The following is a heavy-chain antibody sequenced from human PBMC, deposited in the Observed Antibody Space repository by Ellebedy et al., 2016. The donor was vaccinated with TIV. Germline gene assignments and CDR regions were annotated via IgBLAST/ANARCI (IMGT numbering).Heavy chain of an antibody. Sequence: GGSLRLXXAASGFTFSSYGMHWVRQAPGKGLEWVAVISYDGSNKYYADSVKGRFTISRDNSKNTLYLQMNSLRAEDTAVYYCAKGGISKPGYYYYYMDVWGKGTTVTVSS. D-gene: IGHD1-14*01. CDR2: ISYDGSNK. J-gene: IGHJ6*03. CDR3: AKGGISKPGYYYYYMDV. V-gene: IGHV3-30*18. CDR1: GFTFSSYG.